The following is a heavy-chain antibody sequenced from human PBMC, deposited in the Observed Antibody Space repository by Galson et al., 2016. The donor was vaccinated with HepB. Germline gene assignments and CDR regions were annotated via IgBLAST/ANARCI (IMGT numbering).Heavy chain of an antibody. D-gene: IGHD3-22*01. J-gene: IGHJ2*01. CDR3: AREVHSSSSLTTYYYFDL. CDR1: GGSIRSYY. Sequence: SETLSLTCTVSGGSIRSYYWSWIRQPPEKGLEWIGYIYHSGYTNYNPPLKSRVTISVDTSKNQFSLRLSSVTAADTAVYYCAREVHSSSSLTTYYYFDLWGRGTLVTVSS. V-gene: IGHV4-59*01. CDR2: IYHSGYT.